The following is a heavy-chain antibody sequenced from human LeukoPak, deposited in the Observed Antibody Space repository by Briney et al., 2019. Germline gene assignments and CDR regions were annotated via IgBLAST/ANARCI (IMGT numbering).Heavy chain of an antibody. CDR3: ASFYDSSGYYLGY. V-gene: IGHV3-48*01. J-gene: IGHJ4*02. Sequence: PGGSLRLSCAASGFTFSSYSMNWVRQAPGKGLEWVSYISSSSSTIYYADSVKGRFTISRDNAKNSLYLQMNSLRAEDTAVYYCASFYDSSGYYLGYWGQGTLVTASS. CDR2: ISSSSSTI. D-gene: IGHD3-22*01. CDR1: GFTFSSYS.